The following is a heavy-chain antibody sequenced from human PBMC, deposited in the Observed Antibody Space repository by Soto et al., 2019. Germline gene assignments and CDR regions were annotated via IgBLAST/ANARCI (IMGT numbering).Heavy chain of an antibody. CDR3: TTDPVTMIVVVPSSG. J-gene: IGHJ4*02. CDR1: GFTFRSYW. CDR2: INSDGSST. V-gene: IGHV3-74*01. Sequence: GGSLRLSCAASGFTFRSYWMQWVRQAPGKGLVWVSWINSDGSSTSYADSVKGRFTISRDNAKNTLYLQMNSLKTEDTAVYYCTTDPVTMIVVVPSSGWGQGTLVTVSS. D-gene: IGHD3-22*01.